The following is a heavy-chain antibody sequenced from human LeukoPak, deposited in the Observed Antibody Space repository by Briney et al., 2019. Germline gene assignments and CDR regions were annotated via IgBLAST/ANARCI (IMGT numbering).Heavy chain of an antibody. V-gene: IGHV1-2*06. J-gene: IGHJ6*03. CDR3: ARGTTAMAWDYYYYYMDV. D-gene: IGHD5-18*01. Sequence: ASVKVSCKASGYTFTGYYMHWVRQAPGQGLEWMGRINPNSGGTSYAQKFQGRVTMTRDTSISTAYMELSRLRSDDTAVYYCARGTTAMAWDYYYYYMDVWGKGTTVTVSS. CDR1: GYTFTGYY. CDR2: INPNSGGT.